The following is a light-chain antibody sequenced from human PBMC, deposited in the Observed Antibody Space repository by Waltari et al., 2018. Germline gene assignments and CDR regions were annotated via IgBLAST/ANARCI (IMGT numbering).Light chain of an antibody. CDR2: AAS. J-gene: IGKJ2*01. V-gene: IGKV1-39*01. CDR1: QSISSY. Sequence: DIQMTQSPYSLSASAGERVTITCRASQSISSYLNWYQQKPGKAPKLLIYAASSLQSGVPSRFSGSGSGTDFTLTISSLQPEDFATYYCQQCYSTPYTFGQGTKLEIK. CDR3: QQCYSTPYT.